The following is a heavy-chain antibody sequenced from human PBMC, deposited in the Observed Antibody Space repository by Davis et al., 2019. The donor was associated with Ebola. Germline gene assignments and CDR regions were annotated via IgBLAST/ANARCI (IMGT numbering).Heavy chain of an antibody. CDR1: GYTFTGYD. CDR3: ARGGVAYSDLDY. D-gene: IGHD2-21*01. V-gene: IGHV1-8*01. CDR2: MKPNSGNT. J-gene: IGHJ4*02. Sequence: AASVKVSCKASGYTFTGYDINWLRQATGQGLAWMGCMKPNSGNTGYAQKFQGRVTMTRENSMSTAYMELSSLRSEDTAVYFCARGGVAYSDLDYWGQGTLVAISS.